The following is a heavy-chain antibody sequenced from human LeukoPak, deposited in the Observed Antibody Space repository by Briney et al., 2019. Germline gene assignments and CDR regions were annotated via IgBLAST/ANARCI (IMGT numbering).Heavy chain of an antibody. Sequence: GASVKVSCKASGYTFTGYYMHWVRQAPGQGLEWMGIINPSGGSTSYAQKFQGRVTMTRDTSTSTVYMELSSLRSEDTAVYYCARDLANYYVDYWGQGTLVTVSS. D-gene: IGHD3-10*01. V-gene: IGHV1-46*01. CDR3: ARDLANYYVDY. CDR1: GYTFTGYY. J-gene: IGHJ4*02. CDR2: INPSGGST.